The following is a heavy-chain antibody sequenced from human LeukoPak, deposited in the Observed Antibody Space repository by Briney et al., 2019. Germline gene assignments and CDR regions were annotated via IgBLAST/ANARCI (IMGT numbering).Heavy chain of an antibody. D-gene: IGHD7-27*01. CDR3: ARATLGWFDP. J-gene: IGHJ5*02. Sequence: GGSLRLSCAASGFTFSSYWMSWVRQAPGKGLEWVASIDQDGSDKLSVDSVKGRFTISRDNARNSMYLQMNSLRAEDTAVYYCARATLGWFDPWGQGTLVTVSP. CDR2: IDQDGSDK. V-gene: IGHV3-7*01. CDR1: GFTFSSYW.